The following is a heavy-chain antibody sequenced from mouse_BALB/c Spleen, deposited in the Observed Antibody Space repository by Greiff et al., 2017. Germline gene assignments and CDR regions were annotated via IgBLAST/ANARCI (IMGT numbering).Heavy chain of an antibody. Sequence: QVQLQQPGAELVKPGTSVKLSCKASGYNFTSYWINWVKLRPGQGLEWIGDIYPGSGSTNYNEKFKSKATLTVDTSSSTAYMQPSSLASEDSALYYCARLWLRRGAVFDYWGQGTTLTVSS. CDR3: ARLWLRRGAVFDY. CDR1: GYNFTSYW. D-gene: IGHD2-2*01. V-gene: IGHV1-55*01. CDR2: IYPGSGST. J-gene: IGHJ2*01.